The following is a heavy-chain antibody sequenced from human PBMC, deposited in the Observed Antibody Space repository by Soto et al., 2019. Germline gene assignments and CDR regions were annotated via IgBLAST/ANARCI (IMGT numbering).Heavy chain of an antibody. CDR1: GGSFSGYY. D-gene: IGHD3-22*01. V-gene: IGHV4-34*01. J-gene: IGHJ4*02. Sequence: SETLSLTCAVFGGSFSGYYWSWIRQPPGKGLEWIGEINHSGSTDYNPSLKSRVTISIDTSKNQFTLKLSSVTAADTAVYYCAMKYSSGYYYHDYWGQGTLVTVSS. CDR2: INHSGST. CDR3: AMKYSSGYYYHDY.